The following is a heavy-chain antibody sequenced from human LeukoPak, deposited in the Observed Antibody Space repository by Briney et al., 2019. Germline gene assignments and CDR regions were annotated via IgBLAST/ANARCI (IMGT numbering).Heavy chain of an antibody. CDR1: GGSLNSPNYY. V-gene: IGHV4-39*01. CDR3: ARHDYYGSLNWFDP. CDR2: IYYTGTT. D-gene: IGHD3-10*01. J-gene: IGHJ5*02. Sequence: PSATLSLTCIVSGGSLNSPNYYWGWIRQPPGKGLEWIWTIYYTGTTYYNPSLKSRLTISVDTSKNKFSLKLTSVTAADTAVYYCARHDYYGSLNWFDPWGQGTLITVSS.